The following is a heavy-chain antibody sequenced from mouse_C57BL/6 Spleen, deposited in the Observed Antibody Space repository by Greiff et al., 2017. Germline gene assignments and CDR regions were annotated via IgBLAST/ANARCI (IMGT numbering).Heavy chain of an antibody. Sequence: QVQLQESGPGLVAPSPSLSITCTVSGFSLTSYGVDWVRQSPGKGLEWLGVIWGVGSTNYYSALKSSLSISKDNSTSQVFLKMNSLQTDDTAMYYCASGGGGSRQFAYWGQGTLVTVSA. CDR3: ASGGGGSRQFAY. CDR2: IWGVGST. J-gene: IGHJ3*01. D-gene: IGHD1-1*01. CDR1: GFSLTSYG. V-gene: IGHV2-6*01.